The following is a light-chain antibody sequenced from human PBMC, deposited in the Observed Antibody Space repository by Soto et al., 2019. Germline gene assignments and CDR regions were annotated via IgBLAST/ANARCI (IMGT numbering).Light chain of an antibody. CDR2: EVS. Sequence: DVVMTQTPLSLSVAPGQPASISCKSSQSLLHITGETFLFWYLQKPGQSPQLLIYEVSTRVSGVPDRFSGSGSGTDFTLEIRRLETDDVGIYSCMQSTQLPPTFGQGTRLGIE. CDR1: QSLLHITGETF. CDR3: MQSTQLPPT. J-gene: IGKJ5*01. V-gene: IGKV2D-29*02.